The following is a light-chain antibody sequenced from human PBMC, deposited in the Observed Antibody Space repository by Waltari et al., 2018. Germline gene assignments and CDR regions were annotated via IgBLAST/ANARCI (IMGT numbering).Light chain of an antibody. CDR1: SSNIESNY. Sequence: QSVLTQPPSASGTPGQRVTISCSGSSSNIESNYVYWYRQFPGTAPKVLMFKNNHRPSGVSDRVSASKSGASASLAISGLRSDDEADYYCGTWDDSLSRPVFGGGTKLTVL. CDR3: GTWDDSLSRPV. CDR2: KNN. J-gene: IGLJ3*02. V-gene: IGLV1-47*01.